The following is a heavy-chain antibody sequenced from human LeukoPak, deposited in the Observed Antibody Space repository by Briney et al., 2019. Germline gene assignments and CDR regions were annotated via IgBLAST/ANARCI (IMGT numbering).Heavy chain of an antibody. V-gene: IGHV3-74*01. J-gene: IGHJ4*02. CDR2: VNSDGSWT. D-gene: IGHD2-2*01. CDR3: VSFYETN. CDR1: GNYW. Sequence: GGSLRLSCAASGNYWMHWVRQAPGKGLVWVSHVNSDGSWTSHADSVKGRFTISKDNAKNTVYLQMNNLRTEDTAVYYCVSFYETNWGRGTLVTV.